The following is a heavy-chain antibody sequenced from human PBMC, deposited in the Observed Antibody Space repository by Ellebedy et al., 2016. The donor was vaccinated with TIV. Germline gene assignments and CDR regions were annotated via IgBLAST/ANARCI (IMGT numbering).Heavy chain of an antibody. D-gene: IGHD6-19*01. CDR3: AKDLYKTVAARRRNGYYFDY. CDR1: GFTFSSYA. Sequence: GESLKISXAASGFTFSSYAMSWVRQAPGKGLEWVSAISGSGGSTYYADSVKGRFTISRDNSKNTLYLQMNSLRAEDTAVYYCAKDLYKTVAARRRNGYYFDYWGQGTLVTVSS. CDR2: ISGSGGST. J-gene: IGHJ4*02. V-gene: IGHV3-23*01.